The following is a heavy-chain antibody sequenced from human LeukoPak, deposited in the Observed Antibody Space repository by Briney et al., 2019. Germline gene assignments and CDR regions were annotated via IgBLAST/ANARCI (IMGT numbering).Heavy chain of an antibody. Sequence: GGSLRLSCAASGFTFDDYAMHWVRQAPGKGLEWVSGISWNSGSIGYADSVKGRFTISRDNAKNSLYLQMNSLRAEDTALYYCAKDRELLPYWYFDLWGRGTLVTVSS. CDR2: ISWNSGSI. D-gene: IGHD1-26*01. J-gene: IGHJ2*01. CDR1: GFTFDDYA. V-gene: IGHV3-9*01. CDR3: AKDRELLPYWYFDL.